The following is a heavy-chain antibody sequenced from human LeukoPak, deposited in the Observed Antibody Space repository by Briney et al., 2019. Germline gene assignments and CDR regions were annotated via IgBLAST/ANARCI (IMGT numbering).Heavy chain of an antibody. D-gene: IGHD3-10*01. CDR3: ARDSGEVPDY. CDR1: GYTLTELS. CDR2: FDPEDGET. Sequence: GESLKISCKGSGYTLTELSMHWVRQAPGKGLEWMGGFDPEDGETIYAQKFQGRVTMTRDTSISTAYMELDRLRFDDTAVYYCARDSGEVPDYWGQGTLVTVSS. J-gene: IGHJ4*02. V-gene: IGHV1-24*01.